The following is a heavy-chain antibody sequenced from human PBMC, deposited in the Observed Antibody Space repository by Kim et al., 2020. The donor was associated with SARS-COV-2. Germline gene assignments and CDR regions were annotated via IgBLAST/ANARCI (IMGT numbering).Heavy chain of an antibody. Sequence: ASVKVSCKASGYTFTSYEINWVRQAPGQGLEWMGWMDPSSGNTGYSQKFQGRVTMTRDTSISTAYMELSSLRPEATAVYYCAGGKSPRRLWRGHSTYDFWGGHFSYYGMDVWGHGTTVTVSS. J-gene: IGHJ6*02. D-gene: IGHD3-3*01. V-gene: IGHV1-8*01. CDR1: GYTFTSYE. CDR3: AGGKSPRRLWRGHSTYDFWGGHFSYYGMDV. CDR2: MDPSSGNT.